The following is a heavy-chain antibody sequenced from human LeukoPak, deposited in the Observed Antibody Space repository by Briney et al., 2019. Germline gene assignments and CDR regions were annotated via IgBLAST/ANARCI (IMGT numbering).Heavy chain of an antibody. CDR1: GDSISSCGYS. CDR3: ARAPIAAAGLSYFDY. Sequence: SETLSLTCAVSGDSISSCGYSWSWIRQPPGEGLEWIGYIYQSGSTYYNPSLKSRVTISVDRAKNQLSLKMSYVTAADTAVYYCARAPIAAAGLSYFDYWGQGTLVTVSS. D-gene: IGHD6-13*01. V-gene: IGHV4-30-2*01. CDR2: IYQSGST. J-gene: IGHJ4*02.